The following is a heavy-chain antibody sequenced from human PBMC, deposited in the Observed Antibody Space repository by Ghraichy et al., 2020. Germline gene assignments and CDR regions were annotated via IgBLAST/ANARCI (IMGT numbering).Heavy chain of an antibody. V-gene: IGHV3-7*03. CDR1: GFRFSSYW. CDR2: ISEDGSGK. CDR3: ARCEDY. J-gene: IGHJ4*02. Sequence: GGSLRLSCAASGFRFSSYWISWVRQAPGKGLERVASISEDGSGKQYMDSVKGRFTISRDNAKNSLFLQMHSLRVVDTAVYYCARCEDYWGQGTLGTV.